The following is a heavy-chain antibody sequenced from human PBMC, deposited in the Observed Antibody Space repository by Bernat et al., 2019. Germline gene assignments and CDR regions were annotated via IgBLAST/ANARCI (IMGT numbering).Heavy chain of an antibody. J-gene: IGHJ4*02. Sequence: QVQLVQSGAEVKKPGSSVKVSCKASGGTFSSYTISWVRQAPGQGLEWMGRIIPILGIANYAQKFQGRVTITADKSTSTAYMELSSLRSEDTAVYYCARSSRYDHRIDYWGQGTLVTVSS. D-gene: IGHD5-12*01. CDR3: ARSSRYDHRIDY. CDR1: GGTFSSYT. CDR2: IIPILGIA. V-gene: IGHV1-69*02.